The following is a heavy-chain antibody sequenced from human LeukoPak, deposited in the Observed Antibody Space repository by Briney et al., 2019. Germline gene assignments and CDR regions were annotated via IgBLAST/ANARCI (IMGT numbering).Heavy chain of an antibody. Sequence: SETLSLTCTVSGGSISSYYWSWIRQPPGKGLEWIGYIYYSGSTNYNPSLKSRVTISVDTSKNQFSLKLSSVAAADTAVYYCASLSRYGGNLDYWGQGTLVTASS. CDR3: ASLSRYGGNLDY. V-gene: IGHV4-59*08. J-gene: IGHJ4*02. CDR2: IYYSGST. CDR1: GGSISSYY. D-gene: IGHD4-23*01.